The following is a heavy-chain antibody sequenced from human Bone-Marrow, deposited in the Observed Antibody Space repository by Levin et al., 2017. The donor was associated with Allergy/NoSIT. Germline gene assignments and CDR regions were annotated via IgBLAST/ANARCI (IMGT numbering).Heavy chain of an antibody. CDR1: GYTFTGYY. J-gene: IGHJ6*02. Sequence: ASVKVSCKASGYTFTGYYLHWVRQAPGQGLEWMGWINPNSGDTNSSQKFQGRVTMTRDTSITTAYMELSRLRSDDTAVYYCARSITIFVVVVEGGVDVWGQGTTVTVSS. CDR3: ARSITIFVVVVEGGVDV. V-gene: IGHV1-2*02. CDR2: INPNSGDT. D-gene: IGHD3-3*01.